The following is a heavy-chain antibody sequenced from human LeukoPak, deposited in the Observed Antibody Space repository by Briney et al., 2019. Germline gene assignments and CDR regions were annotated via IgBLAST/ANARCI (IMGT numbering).Heavy chain of an antibody. CDR1: GFTFSSYA. CDR2: ISTSGSGT. CDR3: ARRGFYDTSGYLFDY. J-gene: IGHJ4*02. Sequence: PGGSLRLSCAASGFTFSSYAMHWVRQAPGKGLEWVSYISTSGSGTYYADSVKGRFTISRDNAKNSLYLQMNSLRAEDTAVYYCARRGFYDTSGYLFDYWGQGTLVTVSS. D-gene: IGHD3-22*01. V-gene: IGHV3-48*03.